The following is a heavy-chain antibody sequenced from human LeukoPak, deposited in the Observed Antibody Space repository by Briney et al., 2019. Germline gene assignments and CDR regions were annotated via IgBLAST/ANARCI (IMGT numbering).Heavy chain of an antibody. V-gene: IGHV1-2*02. J-gene: IGHJ6*02. CDR3: ARDLGVVPAAPPSYYYYGMDV. CDR2: INPNSGGT. CDR1: GYTFTGYY. D-gene: IGHD2-2*01. Sequence: ASVTVSCKASGYTFTGYYMHWVRQAPGQGLEWMGWINPNSGGTNYAQKFQGRVTMTRDTSISTAYMELSRLRSDDTAVYYCARDLGVVPAAPPSYYYYGMDVWGQGTTVTVS.